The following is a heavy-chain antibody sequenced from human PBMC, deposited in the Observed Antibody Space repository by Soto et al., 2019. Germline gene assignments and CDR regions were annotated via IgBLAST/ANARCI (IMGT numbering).Heavy chain of an antibody. CDR2: ISYDGSNK. Sequence: GGSLRLSCAASGFTFSSYAMHWVRQAPGKGLEWVAVISYDGSNKYYADSVKGRFTISRDNSKNTLYLQMNSLRAEDTAVYYCARNTMVRGVMPDFSFDPWSQGTLVTVSS. CDR1: GFTFSSYA. D-gene: IGHD3-10*01. CDR3: ARNTMVRGVMPDFSFDP. J-gene: IGHJ5*02. V-gene: IGHV3-30-3*01.